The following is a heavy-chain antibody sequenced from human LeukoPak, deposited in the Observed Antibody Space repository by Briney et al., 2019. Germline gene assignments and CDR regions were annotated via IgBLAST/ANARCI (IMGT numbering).Heavy chain of an antibody. J-gene: IGHJ4*02. Sequence: GGSLRLSCAASGFTFSDYYMSWIRQAPGKGLEWVSYISRSGSTIYYADSVKGRFTISRDNAKNSLYLQMNSLRAEDTAVYYCARAYYDSSGYYGGVDYWGQGTLVTVSS. CDR3: ARAYYDSSGYYGGVDY. CDR2: ISRSGSTI. CDR1: GFTFSDYY. V-gene: IGHV3-11*01. D-gene: IGHD3-22*01.